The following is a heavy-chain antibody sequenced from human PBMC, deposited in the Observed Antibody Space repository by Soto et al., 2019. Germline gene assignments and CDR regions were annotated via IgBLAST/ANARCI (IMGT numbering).Heavy chain of an antibody. V-gene: IGHV3-33*01. D-gene: IGHD6-19*01. J-gene: IGHJ4*02. Sequence: QVQLVESGGGVVQPGRSLRLSCAASGFTFSSYGMHWVRQAPGKGLEWVAVIWYDGSNKYYADSVKGRFTISRDNSKNTLYLQMNSLRAEDTAVYYCARDGGPGGRIAVAGLDYWGQGTLVTVSS. CDR1: GFTFSSYG. CDR3: ARDGGPGGRIAVAGLDY. CDR2: IWYDGSNK.